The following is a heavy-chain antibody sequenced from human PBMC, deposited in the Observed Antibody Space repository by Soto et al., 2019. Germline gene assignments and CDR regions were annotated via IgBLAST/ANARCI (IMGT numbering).Heavy chain of an antibody. Sequence: SETLSLTCTVSGGSISSSSYYWGWIRQPPGKGLEWIGSIYYSGSTYYNPSLKSRVTISVDTSKNQFSLKLSSVTAADTAVYYCALSSSQSGFYMAVWGKGTTVTVSS. CDR2: IYYSGST. V-gene: IGHV4-39*01. J-gene: IGHJ6*03. D-gene: IGHD6-13*01. CDR1: GGSISSSSYY. CDR3: ALSSSQSGFYMAV.